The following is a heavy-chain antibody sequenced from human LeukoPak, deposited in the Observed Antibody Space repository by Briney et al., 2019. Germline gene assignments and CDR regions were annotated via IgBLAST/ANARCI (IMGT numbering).Heavy chain of an antibody. Sequence: SETLSLTCTVSGGSISSYYWSWIRQPPGKGLEWIGYIYYSGSTNYNPSLKSRVTISVDTSKNQFSLKLSSVTAADTAVYYCARRRSHYYGSGSYYNHMSYMDVWGKGTTVTVSS. CDR2: IYYSGST. CDR1: GGSISSYY. CDR3: ARRRSHYYGSGSYYNHMSYMDV. J-gene: IGHJ6*03. D-gene: IGHD3-10*01. V-gene: IGHV4-59*12.